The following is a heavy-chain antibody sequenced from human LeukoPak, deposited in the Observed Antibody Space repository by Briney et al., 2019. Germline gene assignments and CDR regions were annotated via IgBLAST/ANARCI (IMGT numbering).Heavy chain of an antibody. D-gene: IGHD6-13*01. CDR2: IYYSGIT. Sequence: SETLSLTCSVSGGSISSSSYYWGWIRQPPGMGLEWIGSIYYSGITYCNQSLKSRATVSVDTSKNQFSLNLNSVTAADTAVYYCARRNGHSWDVGNWFDPWGQGTVVTVSS. CDR1: GGSISSSSYY. J-gene: IGHJ5*02. CDR3: ARRNGHSWDVGNWFDP. V-gene: IGHV4-39*01.